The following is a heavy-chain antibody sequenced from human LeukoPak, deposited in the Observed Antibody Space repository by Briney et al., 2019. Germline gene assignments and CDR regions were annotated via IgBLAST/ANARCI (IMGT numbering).Heavy chain of an antibody. Sequence: GGSLRLSCAASGFTFSSYGMHWVRQAPGKGLEWVAVIWYDGSNKYYADSVKGRFTISRDNSKNTLYLQMNSLRAEDTAVYYCASDIAAAGLQSPRIDYWGQGTLVTVSS. D-gene: IGHD6-13*01. V-gene: IGHV3-33*01. J-gene: IGHJ4*02. CDR2: IWYDGSNK. CDR3: ASDIAAAGLQSPRIDY. CDR1: GFTFSSYG.